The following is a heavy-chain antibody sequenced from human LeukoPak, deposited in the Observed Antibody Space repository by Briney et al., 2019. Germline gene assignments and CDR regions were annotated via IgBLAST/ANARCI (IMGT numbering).Heavy chain of an antibody. CDR1: GFTFSSYW. CDR2: ISYDGSNK. D-gene: IGHD3-22*01. Sequence: GGSLRLSCAASGFTFSSYWMSWVRQAPGKGLEWVAVISYDGSNKYYADSVKGRFTISRDNSKNTLYLQMNSLRAEDTAVYYCAKDLTMIVVDDAFDIWGQGTMVTVSS. CDR3: AKDLTMIVVDDAFDI. J-gene: IGHJ3*02. V-gene: IGHV3-30*18.